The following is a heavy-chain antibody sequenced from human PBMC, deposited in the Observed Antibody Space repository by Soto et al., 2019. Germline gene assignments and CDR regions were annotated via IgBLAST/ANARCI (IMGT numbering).Heavy chain of an antibody. CDR2: INAGNGNT. V-gene: IGHV1-3*01. Sequence: GASVKVSCKASGYTFTSYAMHWVRQAPGQRLEWMGWINAGNGNTKYSQKFQGRVTITRDTSASTAYMELSSLRSEDTAVYYCARDRVVGAIVEPESFDYWGQGTLVSVSS. CDR1: GYTFTSYA. CDR3: ARDRVVGAIVEPESFDY. D-gene: IGHD1-26*01. J-gene: IGHJ4*02.